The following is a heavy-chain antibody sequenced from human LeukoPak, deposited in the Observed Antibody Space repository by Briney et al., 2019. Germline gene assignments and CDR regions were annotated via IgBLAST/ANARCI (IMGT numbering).Heavy chain of an antibody. CDR3: ARTDFYYDSSGYYYGLWGDDAFDI. CDR1: GGTFSSYA. J-gene: IGHJ3*02. Sequence: SVKVSCKASGGTFSSYAISWVRQAPGQGLEWMGRIIPIFGTANYAQKFQGRVTITTDESTSTAYMELSSLRSEDTAVYYCARTDFYYDSSGYYYGLWGDDAFDIWGQGTMVTVSS. V-gene: IGHV1-69*05. CDR2: IIPIFGTA. D-gene: IGHD3-22*01.